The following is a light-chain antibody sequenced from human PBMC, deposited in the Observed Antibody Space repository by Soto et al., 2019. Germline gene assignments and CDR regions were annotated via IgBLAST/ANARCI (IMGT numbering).Light chain of an antibody. CDR2: YDN. CDR3: AAWDGSLNARV. J-gene: IGLJ1*01. Sequence: QSVLTQPPSASGAPGQRVTISCSGSNSNIGSNTVTWYQQLPGMAPKLLIYYDNLRPSGVPDRISGSKSGTSASLAISGLQSDDEADYYCAAWDGSLNARVFGTGTKLTVL. V-gene: IGLV1-44*01. CDR1: NSNIGSNT.